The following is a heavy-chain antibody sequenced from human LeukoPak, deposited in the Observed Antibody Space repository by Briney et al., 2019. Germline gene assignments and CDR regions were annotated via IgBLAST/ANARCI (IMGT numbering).Heavy chain of an antibody. CDR2: ISGSGGST. D-gene: IGHD2-2*01. Sequence: GGSLRLSCAASGFTFSSYAMSWVRQAPGKGLEWVSAISGSGGSTYYADSVKGRLTISRDNSKNTLYLQMNSLRAEDTAVYYCAKVDCSSTSCYVAVAGTVYFDYWGQGTLVTVSS. J-gene: IGHJ4*02. CDR3: AKVDCSSTSCYVAVAGTVYFDY. V-gene: IGHV3-23*01. CDR1: GFTFSSYA.